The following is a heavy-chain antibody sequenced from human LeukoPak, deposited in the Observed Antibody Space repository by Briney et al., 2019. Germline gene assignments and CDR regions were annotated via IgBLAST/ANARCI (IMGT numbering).Heavy chain of an antibody. D-gene: IGHD2-15*01. CDR2: ISSSGSTI. CDR1: GFTFSDYY. Sequence: GGSLRLSCAAAGFTFSDYYMSWIRQAPGGGLEWVSYISSSGSTIYYADSVKGRFTISRDNAKNSLYLQMNSLRAEDTAVYYCEREQYSWFDPWGQGTLVTVSS. CDR3: EREQYSWFDP. J-gene: IGHJ5*02. V-gene: IGHV3-11*01.